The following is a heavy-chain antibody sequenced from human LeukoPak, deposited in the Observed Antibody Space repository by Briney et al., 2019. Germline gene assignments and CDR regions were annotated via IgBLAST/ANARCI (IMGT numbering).Heavy chain of an antibody. CDR3: AKEGVLRYFDWLLFDY. CDR1: GFTCSSYA. D-gene: IGHD3-9*01. J-gene: IGHJ4*02. Sequence: PGGSLRLSCAASGFTCSSYAMSWVRQAPGKGLEWVSAISGSGGSTYYADSVKGRFTISRDNSKNTLYLQMNSLRAEDTAVYYCAKEGVLRYFDWLLFDYWGQGTLVTVSS. CDR2: ISGSGGST. V-gene: IGHV3-23*01.